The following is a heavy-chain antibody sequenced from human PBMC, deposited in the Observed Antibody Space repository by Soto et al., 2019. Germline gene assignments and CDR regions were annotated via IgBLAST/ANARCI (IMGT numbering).Heavy chain of an antibody. Sequence: ASVKVSCKASGYTFTGYYMHWVRQAPGQGLEWMGWINPNSGGTNYAQKFQGRVTMTRDTSISTAYMELSRLRSDDTAVYYCASDRMITFGGVIGPRGMDVWGQGTTVTVSS. CDR2: INPNSGGT. J-gene: IGHJ6*02. D-gene: IGHD3-16*01. V-gene: IGHV1-2*02. CDR3: ASDRMITFGGVIGPRGMDV. CDR1: GYTFTGYY.